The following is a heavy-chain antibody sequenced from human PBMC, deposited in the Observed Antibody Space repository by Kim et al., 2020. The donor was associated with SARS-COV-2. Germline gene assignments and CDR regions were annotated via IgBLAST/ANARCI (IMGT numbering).Heavy chain of an antibody. V-gene: IGHV3-30*04. J-gene: IGHJ5*02. CDR1: GFTFSSYA. Sequence: GGSLRLSCAASGFTFSSYAMHWVRQAPGKGLEWVAVISYDGSNKYYADSVKGRFTISRDNSKNTLYLQMNSLRAEDTAVYYCARADSSGWWGSFDPGVEG. CDR2: ISYDGSNK. CDR3: ARADSSGWWGSFDP. D-gene: IGHD6-19*01.